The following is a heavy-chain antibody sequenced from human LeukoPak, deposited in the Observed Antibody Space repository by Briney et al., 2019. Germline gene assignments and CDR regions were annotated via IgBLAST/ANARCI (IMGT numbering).Heavy chain of an antibody. D-gene: IGHD1-7*01. J-gene: IGHJ6*02. V-gene: IGHV3-33*01. CDR1: GFTFSSYG. CDR2: TWYDGSNK. Sequence: GGSLRLSCAASGFTFSSYGMHWVRQAPGKGLEWVAVTWYDGSNKYYADSVKGRFTISRDNSKNTLYLQMNSLRAEDTAVYYCARENSWNFRGMDVWGQGTTVTVSS. CDR3: ARENSWNFRGMDV.